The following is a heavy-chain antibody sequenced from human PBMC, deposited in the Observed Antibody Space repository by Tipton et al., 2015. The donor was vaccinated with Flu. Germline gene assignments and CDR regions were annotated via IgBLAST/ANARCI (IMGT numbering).Heavy chain of an antibody. CDR2: IYYSGST. Sequence: TLSLTCTVSGGSISSYYWSWIRQPPGKGLEWIGYIYYSGSTNYNPSLKSRVTISVDTSKNQFSLKLSSVTAADTAVYYCARELNYGMDVWGQGTTVNASS. CDR1: GGSISSYY. CDR3: ARELNYGMDV. V-gene: IGHV4-59*01. J-gene: IGHJ6*02.